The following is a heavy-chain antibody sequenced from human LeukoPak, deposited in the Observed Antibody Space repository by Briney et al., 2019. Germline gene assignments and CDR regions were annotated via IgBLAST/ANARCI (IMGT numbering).Heavy chain of an antibody. V-gene: IGHV4-38-2*02. Sequence: PSETLSLTCTVSGYSLSSGYYWGWIRQSPGKGLEWIGSIYHSGSTYYNPSLKSRVTISVDTSKDHFSLKASSVTAADTAVYYCAAIQGSFDYWGQGTLVTVSS. CDR3: AAIQGSFDY. CDR1: GYSLSSGYY. J-gene: IGHJ4*02. CDR2: IYHSGST. D-gene: IGHD2-15*01.